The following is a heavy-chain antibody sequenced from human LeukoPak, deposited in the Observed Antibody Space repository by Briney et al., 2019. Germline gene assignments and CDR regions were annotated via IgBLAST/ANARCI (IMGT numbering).Heavy chain of an antibody. Sequence: ASVKVSCKASGYTFTGYHIHWVRQAPGQGLEWMGRINPYSGDTNFAQKFQGRVTMTRDTSISTAYMELSRLRSDDTAVYYCARHGTTVTTFGYWGQGTLVTVSS. CDR3: ARHGTTVTTFGY. J-gene: IGHJ4*02. V-gene: IGHV1-2*06. D-gene: IGHD4-17*01. CDR1: GYTFTGYH. CDR2: INPYSGDT.